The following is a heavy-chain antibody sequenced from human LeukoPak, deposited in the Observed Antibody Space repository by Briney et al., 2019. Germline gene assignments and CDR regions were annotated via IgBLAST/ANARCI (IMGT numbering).Heavy chain of an antibody. CDR3: ARALPDTRRGGYYMDG. D-gene: IGHD3-10*01. CDR2: IHYSGST. CDR1: GGFINSGGHY. Sequence: TLSLTCSVSGGFINSGGHYWSWIRQHPGKGLEWTGYIHYSGSTYYNPSIRVRVTFSLHASRTQFSLRLSSVTAADAAVYYCARALPDTRRGGYYMDGWGKGTTVSASS. V-gene: IGHV4-31*03. J-gene: IGHJ6*03.